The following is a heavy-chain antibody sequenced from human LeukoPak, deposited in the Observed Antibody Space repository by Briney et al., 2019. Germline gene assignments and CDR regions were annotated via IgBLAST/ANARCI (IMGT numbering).Heavy chain of an antibody. CDR3: GRGRSGQDY. D-gene: IGHD6-19*01. J-gene: IGHJ4*02. CDR2: VYSDNTP. CDR1: GFTVSNNY. V-gene: IGHV3-53*01. Sequence: PGGSLRLSCAASGFTVSNNYMSWVRQAPGKGLEWVSVVYSDNTPFYADSVKGRFTISRDNSKNTVYLQMNSLRAEDTAVYYCGRGRSGQDYWGQGTLVTVSS.